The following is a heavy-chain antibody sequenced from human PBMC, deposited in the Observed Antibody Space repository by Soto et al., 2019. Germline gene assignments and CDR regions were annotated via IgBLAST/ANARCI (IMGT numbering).Heavy chain of an antibody. CDR1: GGSISSGDYY. J-gene: IGHJ4*02. CDR3: ARGRLWFGELPLYYFDY. Sequence: SETLSLTCTVSGGSISSGDYYWSWIRQPPGKGLEWIGYIYYSGSTYYNPSLKSRVTISVDTSKNQFSLKLSSVTAADTAVYYCARGRLWFGELPLYYFDYRAQRTLVTGSS. V-gene: IGHV4-30-4*01. CDR2: IYYSGST. D-gene: IGHD3-10*01.